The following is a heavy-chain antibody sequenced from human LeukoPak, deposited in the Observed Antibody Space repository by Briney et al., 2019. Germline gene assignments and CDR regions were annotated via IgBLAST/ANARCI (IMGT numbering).Heavy chain of an antibody. Sequence: SETLSLTRRASGGYLNTRRYFWGWLRESPGKGLEGIASMYYSGTTYYNPSLKSRVTISVDTLKSQLSLELSSVTAADTAVYYCARQRGSGWYHPHLFWGQGILVTVSS. J-gene: IGHJ4*02. CDR1: GGYLNTRRYF. CDR2: MYYSGTT. D-gene: IGHD6-19*01. CDR3: ARQRGSGWYHPHLF. V-gene: IGHV4-39*01.